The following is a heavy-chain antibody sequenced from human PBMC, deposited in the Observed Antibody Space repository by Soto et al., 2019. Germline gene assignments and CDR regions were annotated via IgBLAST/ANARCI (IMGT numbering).Heavy chain of an antibody. D-gene: IGHD1-1*01. Sequence: QVNLVQTGAEVKKPGAAGKVSCKGSGYGFTNYGITWVRQAPGQGREWMAWISAHNGNTNYAKKIKGRVTVNRDTSTSTAYMELRSLRSDDTAVYYCARGRYGDYWGQRALVTVSS. V-gene: IGHV1-18*01. CDR2: ISAHNGNT. CDR1: GYGFTNYG. CDR3: ARGRYGDY. J-gene: IGHJ4*02.